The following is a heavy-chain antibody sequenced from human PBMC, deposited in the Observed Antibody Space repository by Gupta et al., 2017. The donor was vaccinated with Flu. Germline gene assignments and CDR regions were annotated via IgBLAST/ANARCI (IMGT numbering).Heavy chain of an antibody. J-gene: IGHJ2*01. CDR1: GFTFSNYW. V-gene: IGHV3-74*01. Sequence: QPGGSLRLSCVASGFTFSNYWMHWVRQAPGKGLMWVSRICKDGSVTHYADSVKGRFTISRDNARNTLYLQMNSLRAEDTAIYYCVRLLDRDLWGRGTVVTGSA. CDR3: VRLLDRDL. CDR2: ICKDGSVT.